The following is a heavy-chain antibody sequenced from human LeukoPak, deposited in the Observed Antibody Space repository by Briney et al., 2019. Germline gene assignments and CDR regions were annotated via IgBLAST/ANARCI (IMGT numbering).Heavy chain of an antibody. V-gene: IGHV4-59*01. D-gene: IGHD1-7*01. CDR3: ARGNWNYASFWFDP. Sequence: RPSETLSLTCTVSGGSISSYCWSWIRQPPGKGLEWIGYISYSGSTNYNPSLKSRVSISVETSKNQFSLKLSSVTAADTAVYYCARGNWNYASFWFDPWGQGTLVTVSS. CDR2: ISYSGST. CDR1: GGSISSYC. J-gene: IGHJ5*02.